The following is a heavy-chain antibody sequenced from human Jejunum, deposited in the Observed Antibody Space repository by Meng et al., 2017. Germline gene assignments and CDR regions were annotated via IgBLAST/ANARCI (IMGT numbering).Heavy chain of an antibody. J-gene: IGHJ5*02. V-gene: IGHV6-1*01. D-gene: IGHD3-22*01. Sequence: QVQLRQQGPGLFKPSQTLSLTGAISGDSVSSNSAAWNWIRQSPSRGLEWLGRTYYRSKWYSDYAVSVKSRITINTDTSKNQLSLQLNSVTPEDTAVYYCARDESRLLRSWGQGTLVTVSS. CDR2: TYYRSKWYS. CDR1: GDSVSSNSAA. CDR3: ARDESRLLRS.